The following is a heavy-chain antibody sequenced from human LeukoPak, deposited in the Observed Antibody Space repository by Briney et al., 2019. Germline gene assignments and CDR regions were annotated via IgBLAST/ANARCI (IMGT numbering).Heavy chain of an antibody. CDR3: AKGYSSSWSLPFDY. Sequence: GGSLRLSCAASGFGFDDYAMHWVRQAPGKGLEWVSGTSWNSGSIGYADSVKGRFTISKDNVKNSLYLHMNTLRAEDTAFYYCAKGYSSSWSLPFDYWGQGTLVTVSS. V-gene: IGHV3-9*01. CDR2: TSWNSGSI. CDR1: GFGFDDYA. J-gene: IGHJ4*02. D-gene: IGHD6-13*01.